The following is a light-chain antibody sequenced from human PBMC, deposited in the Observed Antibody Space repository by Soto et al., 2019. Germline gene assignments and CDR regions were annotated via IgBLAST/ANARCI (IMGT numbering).Light chain of an antibody. CDR2: DNN. CDR1: TSNIVNNF. V-gene: IGLV1-51*01. J-gene: IGLJ2*01. Sequence: QSVLTQPPSVSAAPGEKVTISCSGRTSNIVNNFVSWYQQFPGTAPQLLIHDNNKRPSGIPDRFSGSKSGSSATLGITGLQTGDEALYYCGTWDYSLTAFVFGGGTTLTVL. CDR3: GTWDYSLTAFV.